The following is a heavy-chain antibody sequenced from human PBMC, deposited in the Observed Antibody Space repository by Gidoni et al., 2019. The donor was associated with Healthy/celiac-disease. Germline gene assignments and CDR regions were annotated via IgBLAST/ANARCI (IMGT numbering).Heavy chain of an antibody. J-gene: IGHJ6*02. Sequence: QVQLVESGGGLVKPGGSLRLSCAASGFPFSDSYMSWIRQAPGKRLEWVSYISSSGSTIYYADSVKGRFTSSRDNAKNSLYLQMNSLRAEDTAVYYCARAWGSVDYYYYGMDVWGQGTTVTVSS. CDR1: GFPFSDSY. D-gene: IGHD7-27*01. CDR2: ISSSGSTI. CDR3: ARAWGSVDYYYYGMDV. V-gene: IGHV3-11*01.